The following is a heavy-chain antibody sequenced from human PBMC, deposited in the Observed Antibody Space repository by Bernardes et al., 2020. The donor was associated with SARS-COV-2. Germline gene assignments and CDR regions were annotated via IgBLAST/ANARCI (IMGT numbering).Heavy chain of an antibody. J-gene: IGHJ6*02. CDR1: GFTVSSNY. Sequence: GGSLRLSCAASGFTVSSNYMSWVRQAPGKGLEWVSVIYSGGSTYYADSVKGRFTISRDNSKNTLYLQMNSLRAEDTAVYYCARDLRSGYYDSSGYYEVAYYGTDVWTQGTTVTVSS. CDR3: ARDLRSGYYDSSGYYEVAYYGTDV. D-gene: IGHD3-22*01. V-gene: IGHV3-53*01. CDR2: IYSGGST.